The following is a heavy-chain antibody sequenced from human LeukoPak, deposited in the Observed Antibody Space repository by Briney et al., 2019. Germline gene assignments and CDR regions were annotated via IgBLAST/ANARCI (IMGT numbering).Heavy chain of an antibody. D-gene: IGHD4-17*01. CDR3: TRGAVTTAVHWHFSL. J-gene: IGHJ2*01. CDR2: MNPAGDDA. Sequence: ASVKVSCKASGYTFTNYYISWVRQATGQGLEWMGGMNPAGDDAGYAQKFQGRMTLTRDTSVSTVYMELSSLTSEDTAVYYCTRGAVTTAVHWHFSLWGPGTLVTVSS. CDR1: GYTFTNYY. V-gene: IGHV1-8*01.